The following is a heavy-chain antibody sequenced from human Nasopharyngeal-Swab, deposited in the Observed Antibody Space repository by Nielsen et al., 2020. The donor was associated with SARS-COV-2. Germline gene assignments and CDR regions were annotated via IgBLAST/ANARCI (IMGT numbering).Heavy chain of an antibody. V-gene: IGHV3-7*03. D-gene: IGHD2-15*01. CDR2: IKQDGSEK. J-gene: IGHJ6*02. CDR3: AKGGGGSCFSSMDV. Sequence: WIRQPPGKGLEWVANIKQDGSEKYYVDSVKGRFTISRDNSQNTLYLQMNSLRAEDTAVYFCAKGGGGSCFSSMDVWGQGTTVTVSS.